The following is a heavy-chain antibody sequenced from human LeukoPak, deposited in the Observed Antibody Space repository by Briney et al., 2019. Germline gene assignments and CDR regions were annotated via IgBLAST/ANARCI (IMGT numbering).Heavy chain of an antibody. J-gene: IGHJ4*02. CDR1: GFIFRSYD. V-gene: IGHV3-33*01. CDR2: IWYDGSNK. CDR3: ARDLVRTDSGYDSDPVGY. Sequence: GGSLRLSCAASGFIFRSYDMHWVRQAPDKGLEWVAVIWYDGSNKYYAESVKGRFTISRDNSKNTLYLQMNSLRGEDTALYYCARDLVRTDSGYDSDPVGYWGQGTLVTVSS. D-gene: IGHD5-12*01.